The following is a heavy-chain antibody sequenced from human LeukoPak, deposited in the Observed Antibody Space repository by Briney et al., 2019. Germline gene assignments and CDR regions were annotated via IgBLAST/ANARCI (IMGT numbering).Heavy chain of an antibody. CDR3: ARTRGRDSYHYYYYMDV. CDR2: IIPIFGTA. J-gene: IGHJ6*03. D-gene: IGHD1-26*01. V-gene: IGHV1-69*05. Sequence: ASVKVSCKASGGTFSRYAISWVRQAPGQGVEWMGGIIPIFGTANYAQKFQGRVTITKDTSISTAYMELSSLRSEDTAVYYCARTRGRDSYHYYYYMDVWGKGTTVTVSS. CDR1: GGTFSRYA.